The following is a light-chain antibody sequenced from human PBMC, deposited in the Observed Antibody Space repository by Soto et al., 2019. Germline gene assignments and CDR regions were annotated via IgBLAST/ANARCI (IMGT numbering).Light chain of an antibody. J-gene: IGLJ2*01. CDR1: SSNIGAGYD. CDR2: ANN. Sequence: QSVLTQPPSVSGAPGQRVTISCTGSSSNIGAGYDVHWYHQLPGTAPKLLIYANNNRPSGVPDRFSGSKSGTSASLAITGLHAEDDDDYYGQSYDSRRSWVFGGGTKLTVL. CDR3: QSYDSRRSWV. V-gene: IGLV1-40*01.